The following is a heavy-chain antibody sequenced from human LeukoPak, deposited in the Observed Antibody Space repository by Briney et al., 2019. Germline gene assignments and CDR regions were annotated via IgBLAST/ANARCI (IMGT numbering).Heavy chain of an antibody. CDR3: TRASFDH. J-gene: IGHJ4*02. CDR2: ISTYNGNT. Sequence: GASVKVSCKASGYTFVTYGINWVRQAPGQRPEWMGWISTYNGNTKYALKFQDRVTLTRDTSTTTAYMELRSLTSDDRAVYYCTRASFDHWGQGTLVTVSS. CDR1: GYTFVTYG. V-gene: IGHV1-18*01.